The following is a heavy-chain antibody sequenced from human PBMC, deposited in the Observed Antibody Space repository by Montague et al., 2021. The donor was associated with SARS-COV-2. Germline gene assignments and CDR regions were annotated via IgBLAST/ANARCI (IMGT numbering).Heavy chain of an antibody. CDR2: IYHTGIT. V-gene: IGHV4-4*02. CDR3: ARKGSGGSDLSY. J-gene: IGHJ4*02. CDR1: GDSFSTYNW. D-gene: IGHD3-10*01. Sequence: SETLSLTCVVSGDSFSTYNWWTWVRLPPGKGLEWVGEIYHTGITKYKPSLKSRVSMSVDKSCNQFSLRMTSVTAADTAIYYCARKGSGGSDLSYWGQGTLVTVSS.